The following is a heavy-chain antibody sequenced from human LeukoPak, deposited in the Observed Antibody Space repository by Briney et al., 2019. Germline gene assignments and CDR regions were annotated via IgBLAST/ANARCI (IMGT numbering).Heavy chain of an antibody. V-gene: IGHV4-59*01. CDR2: IYYSGST. J-gene: IGHJ4*02. Sequence: SETLSLTCAVYGGSFSGYYWSWIRQPPGKGLEWIGYIYYSGSTNYNPSLKSRVTISVDTSKNQFSLKLSSVTAADTAVYYCARGLDFWSGYFDFDYWGQGTLVTVSS. CDR3: ARGLDFWSGYFDFDY. CDR1: GGSFSGYY. D-gene: IGHD3-3*01.